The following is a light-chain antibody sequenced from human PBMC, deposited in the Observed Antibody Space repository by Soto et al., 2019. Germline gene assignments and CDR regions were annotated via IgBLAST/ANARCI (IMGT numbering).Light chain of an antibody. V-gene: IGKV3-15*01. CDR2: GPS. J-gene: IGKJ4*01. CDR1: ERVFAN. Sequence: ETVMTQSPATLSVSPGETATLSCRARERVFANVAWFQQRPGQVPRLLIYGPSTRATGIPARFSGGGSGTEFTLTISYLQSEDSAVYYCQQYNNWPLTFGGGTKVEI. CDR3: QQYNNWPLT.